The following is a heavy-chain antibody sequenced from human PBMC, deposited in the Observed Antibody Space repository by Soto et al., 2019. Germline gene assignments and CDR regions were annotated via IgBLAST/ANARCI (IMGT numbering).Heavy chain of an antibody. Sequence: SQTLSLTCTVSGGSISSYYWSWIRQPPGKGLEWIGYIYYSGSTNYNPSLKSRVTISVDTSKNQFSLKLSSVTAADTAVYYCARSGCSGGSCYHFDYWGQGTLVTVSS. CDR2: IYYSGST. J-gene: IGHJ4*02. D-gene: IGHD2-15*01. CDR3: ARSGCSGGSCYHFDY. CDR1: GGSISSYY. V-gene: IGHV4-59*01.